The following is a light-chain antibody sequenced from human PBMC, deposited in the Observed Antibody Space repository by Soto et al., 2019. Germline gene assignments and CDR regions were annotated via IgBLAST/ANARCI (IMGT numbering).Light chain of an antibody. CDR2: GAS. CDR1: QSVSSSY. Sequence: EIVLTQSPGTLSLSPGERATLSCRASQSVSSSYLAWYQQKPGQAPRLLLYGASSRATGIPDRFSGSGSGTDFTLTISRLEPEDFAVYYCQQYGSSLFGPGTKVDI. CDR3: QQYGSSL. J-gene: IGKJ3*01. V-gene: IGKV3-20*01.